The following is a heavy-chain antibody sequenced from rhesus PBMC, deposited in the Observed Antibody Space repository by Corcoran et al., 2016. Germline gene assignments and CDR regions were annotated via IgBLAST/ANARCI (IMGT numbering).Heavy chain of an antibody. Sequence: QLQLQESGPGLVKPSETLSVTCAVSGGSISSSYWSWTRQAPGKGLAWIGYIDGSGSSTNYNPSLKRHVTLSVDTSKNQPSLKQRSVTTANTAVYYWARGEYEDDYGYYYFDYWGQGVLVTVSS. D-gene: IGHD3-9*01. J-gene: IGHJ4*01. V-gene: IGHV4-169*01. CDR3: ARGEYEDDYGYYYFDY. CDR1: GGSISSSY. CDR2: IDGSGSST.